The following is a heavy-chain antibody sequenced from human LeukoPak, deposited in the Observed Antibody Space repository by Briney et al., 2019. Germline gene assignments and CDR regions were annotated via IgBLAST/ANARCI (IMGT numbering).Heavy chain of an antibody. CDR3: ARSGCWRLPFDS. V-gene: IGHV4-4*09. CDR2: IHDSGRT. J-gene: IGHJ4*02. D-gene: IGHD1-26*01. Sequence: SETLSLTCTVSGGSLTNYYWNWIRQPPGRGLEWIGYIHDSGRTNYKSSLKSRVIISLDTSKNRFSLKLTAVAAAGTAVYYCARSGCWRLPFDSWGQGTLVTVSS. CDR1: GGSLTNYY.